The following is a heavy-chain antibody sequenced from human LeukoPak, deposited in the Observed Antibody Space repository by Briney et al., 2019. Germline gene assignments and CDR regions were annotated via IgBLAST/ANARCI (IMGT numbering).Heavy chain of an antibody. V-gene: IGHV1-2*06. CDR2: INPNSGGT. D-gene: IGHD2-2*01. CDR1: GYTLTGYY. Sequence: ASVKVSCKASGYTLTGYYLHWARQAPGQGLEWMGRINPNSGGTNYAQKFQGRVTMTRDTSISTAYMELSRLSSDDTAVFYCAREYCTSTSCQFYYFDFWGQGTLVAVSS. CDR3: AREYCTSTSCQFYYFDF. J-gene: IGHJ4*02.